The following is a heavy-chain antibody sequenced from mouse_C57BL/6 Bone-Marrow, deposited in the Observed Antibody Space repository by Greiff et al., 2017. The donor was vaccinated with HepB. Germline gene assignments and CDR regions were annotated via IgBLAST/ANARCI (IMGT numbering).Heavy chain of an antibody. CDR3: ARAFDYDYDSWYFDV. D-gene: IGHD2-4*01. J-gene: IGHJ1*03. Sequence: EVMLVESGGGLVQPGGSLSLSCAASGFTFTDYYMSWVRQPPGKALEWLGFIRNNANGYTTEYSATVKGRFTISRDNSQSILYLQMNALSAEDSATYYCARAFDYDYDSWYFDVWGTGTTVTVSS. V-gene: IGHV7-3*01. CDR1: GFTFTDYY. CDR2: IRNNANGYTT.